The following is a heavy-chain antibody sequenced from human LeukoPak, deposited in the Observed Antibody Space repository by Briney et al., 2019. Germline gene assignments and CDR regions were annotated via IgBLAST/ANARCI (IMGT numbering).Heavy chain of an antibody. CDR2: IYYSGST. CDR1: GGSISSYY. Sequence: SETLSLTCTVSGGSISSYYWSWIRQPPGKGLEWIGYIYYSGSTNYNPSLKSRVTISVDTSKNQFSLKLSSVTAADTAVYYCARSGYCSSTSCYRGGIDYWGQGTLVTVSS. J-gene: IGHJ4*02. V-gene: IGHV4-59*08. CDR3: ARSGYCSSTSCYRGGIDY. D-gene: IGHD2-2*02.